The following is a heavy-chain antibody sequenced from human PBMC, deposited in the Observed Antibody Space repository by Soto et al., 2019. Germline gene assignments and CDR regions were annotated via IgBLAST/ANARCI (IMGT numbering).Heavy chain of an antibody. Sequence: ASVKVSCKASGFTFSDYGFSWVRQAPGRGLEWMGWISAFNGETNYTQKSEGRVAMTTDAATTTAYMELRSLTVDDTAVYYCVRDQQWLLPVPLNFDYWGQGTVVTVSS. V-gene: IGHV1-18*01. D-gene: IGHD6-19*01. J-gene: IGHJ4*02. CDR2: ISAFNGET. CDR1: GFTFSDYG. CDR3: VRDQQWLLPVPLNFDY.